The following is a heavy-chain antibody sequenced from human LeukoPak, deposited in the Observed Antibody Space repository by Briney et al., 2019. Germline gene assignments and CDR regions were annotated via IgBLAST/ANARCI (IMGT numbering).Heavy chain of an antibody. D-gene: IGHD3-10*01. V-gene: IGHV3-21*01. CDR1: GFTFSSYA. Sequence: GGSLRLSCAASGFTFSSYAMNWVRQAPGKGLEWVSYISSSSSYIYYADSVKGRFTISRDNAKNSLYLQMNSLRAEDTAVYYCARSRLLYGYAFDIWGQGTMVTVSS. CDR3: ARSRLLYGYAFDI. J-gene: IGHJ3*02. CDR2: ISSSSSYI.